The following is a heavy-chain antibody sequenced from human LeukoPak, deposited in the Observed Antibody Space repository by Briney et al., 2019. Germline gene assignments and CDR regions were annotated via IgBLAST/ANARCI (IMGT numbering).Heavy chain of an antibody. CDR1: GFTSSTYG. D-gene: IGHD6-19*01. CDR2: IRYDGSNK. Sequence: GGSLRLSCAASGFTSSTYGMHWVRQAPGKGLEWVTFIRYDGSNKYYADSVKGRFTISRDNSKNTLYLQMNSLRAEDTAVYYCARDPIAVAGPRFDYWGQGTLVTVSS. CDR3: ARDPIAVAGPRFDY. J-gene: IGHJ4*02. V-gene: IGHV3-30*02.